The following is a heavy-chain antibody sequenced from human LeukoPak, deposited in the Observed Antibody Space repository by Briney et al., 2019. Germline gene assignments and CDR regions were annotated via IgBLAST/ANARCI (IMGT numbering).Heavy chain of an antibody. CDR2: ISGSGDST. J-gene: IGHJ2*01. Sequence: GGSLRLSCAASGFTFSSYAMSWVRQAPGKGLEWVSGISGSGDSTYYADSVKGRFTISRDNSKNTLYLQMSSLRAEDTAVYNCAKVLNWYFDLWGRGTLVTVSS. CDR1: GFTFSSYA. V-gene: IGHV3-23*01. CDR3: AKVLNWYFDL.